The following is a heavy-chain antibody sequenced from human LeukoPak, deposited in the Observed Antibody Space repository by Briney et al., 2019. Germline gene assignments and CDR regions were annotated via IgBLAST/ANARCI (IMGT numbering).Heavy chain of an antibody. J-gene: IGHJ4*02. Sequence: GGSLRLSCAASGFTSITYTMNWVRQAPGKGLEWVSSISGTSSYIYYADSVKGRFTISRDNAKNSLYLQMNRLRADDTAVYYCARELQLERLAFGKEGSAFDYWGQGTLVIVSS. D-gene: IGHD1-1*01. CDR1: GFTSITYT. V-gene: IGHV3-21*01. CDR3: ARELQLERLAFGKEGSAFDY. CDR2: ISGTSSYI.